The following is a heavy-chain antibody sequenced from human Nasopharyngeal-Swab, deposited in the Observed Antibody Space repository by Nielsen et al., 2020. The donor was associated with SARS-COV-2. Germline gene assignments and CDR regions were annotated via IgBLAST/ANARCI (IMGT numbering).Heavy chain of an antibody. D-gene: IGHD6-19*01. J-gene: IGHJ4*02. Sequence: GGSLRLSCAASGFTFSSYAMSWVRQAPGKGLEWVSAISGSGGSTYYADSVKGRFTISRDNAKNSLYLQMNSLRAEDTAVYYCARTYSSGGRWAWGYFDYWGQGTLVTVSS. CDR1: GFTFSSYA. V-gene: IGHV3-23*01. CDR3: ARTYSSGGRWAWGYFDY. CDR2: ISGSGGST.